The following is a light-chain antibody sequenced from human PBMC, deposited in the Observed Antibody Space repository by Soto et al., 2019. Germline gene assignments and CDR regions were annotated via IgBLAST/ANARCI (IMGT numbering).Light chain of an antibody. Sequence: DIQMTQSPSTLSASVGDRVTITCRASQSISSWLAWYQQKPGKAPKLLIYDASSLESGVPSRFSGSGSGTEFTLPISSLQPDDFATYCCQQYNSYSWTFGQGPKVEIK. CDR2: DAS. J-gene: IGKJ1*01. CDR3: QQYNSYSWT. CDR1: QSISSW. V-gene: IGKV1-5*01.